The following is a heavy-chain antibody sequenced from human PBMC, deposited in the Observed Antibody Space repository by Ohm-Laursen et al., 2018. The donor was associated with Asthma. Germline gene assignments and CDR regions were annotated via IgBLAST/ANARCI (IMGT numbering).Heavy chain of an antibody. CDR1: GYTFTSYA. CDR3: ARFLGSDSSGYYQTEETYYYGMDV. J-gene: IGHJ6*02. D-gene: IGHD3-22*01. CDR2: IVVGSGNT. Sequence: SVKVSCKASGYTFTSYAMHWVRQAPGQRLEWIGWIVVGSGNTNYAQKFQERVTITRDMSTSTAYMELSSLRSEDTAVYYCARFLGSDSSGYYQTEETYYYGMDVWGQGTTVTVSS. V-gene: IGHV1-58*02.